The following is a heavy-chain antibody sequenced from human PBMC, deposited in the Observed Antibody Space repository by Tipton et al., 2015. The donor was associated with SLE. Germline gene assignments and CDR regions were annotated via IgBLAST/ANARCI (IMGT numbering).Heavy chain of an antibody. Sequence: TLSLTCAVYGGSFSGYYWSWIRQSPRMGLEWIGYIYYSGSTNYNPSLKSRVTISVDTSKNQFSLKLSSVTAADTAVYYCARDPHSSGYYDGWYFDLWGRGTLVTVSS. D-gene: IGHD3-22*01. CDR3: ARDPHSSGYYDGWYFDL. CDR1: GGSFSGYY. CDR2: IYYSGST. J-gene: IGHJ2*01. V-gene: IGHV4-59*01.